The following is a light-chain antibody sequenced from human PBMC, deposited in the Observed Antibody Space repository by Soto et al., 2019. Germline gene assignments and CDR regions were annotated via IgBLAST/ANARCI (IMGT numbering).Light chain of an antibody. Sequence: EIVLTQSPGTLSLSPGERATLSCRASQSVSSSYLAWYQQKPGQAPRLRIYGASSRATGIPDRFSGSGSGTDFTLTISRLAPEDFAVYYCQQYGSSPPITFGPGTKVDIK. CDR1: QSVSSSY. J-gene: IGKJ3*01. CDR2: GAS. CDR3: QQYGSSPPIT. V-gene: IGKV3-20*01.